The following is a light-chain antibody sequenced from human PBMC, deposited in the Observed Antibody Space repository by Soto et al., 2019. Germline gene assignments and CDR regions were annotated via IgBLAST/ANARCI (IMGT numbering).Light chain of an antibody. Sequence: EIVLTQYPATLSLSPGERATLSCRASQSIASYVAWYHQRPGQAPRLLIYATSNRATGVPVRFSGSGSGTEFTLTTSRLETEDSGVYYCQQRNDWPRNTFGQGTRLEIK. CDR1: QSIASY. V-gene: IGKV3-11*01. CDR3: QQRNDWPRNT. CDR2: ATS. J-gene: IGKJ5*01.